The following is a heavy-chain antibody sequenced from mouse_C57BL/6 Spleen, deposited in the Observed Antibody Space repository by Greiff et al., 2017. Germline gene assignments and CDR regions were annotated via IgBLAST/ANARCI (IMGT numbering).Heavy chain of an antibody. CDR1: GFTFSDSG. D-gene: IGHD2-4*01. CDR2: ISSGSSTI. Sequence: EVQGVESGGGLVKPGGSLKLSCAASGFTFSDSGMHWVRQAPEKGLEWVAYISSGSSTIYYADTVKGRFTISRDNAKNTLFLQMTRLRSEDTAMYYCARDDYAFAYWGQGTLVTVSA. CDR3: ARDDYAFAY. V-gene: IGHV5-17*01. J-gene: IGHJ3*01.